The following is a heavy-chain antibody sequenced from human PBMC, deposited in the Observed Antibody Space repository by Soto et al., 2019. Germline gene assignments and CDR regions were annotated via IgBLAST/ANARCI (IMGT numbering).Heavy chain of an antibody. V-gene: IGHV3-13*04. CDR3: ARAYTGRLPRRADYYYAMDV. J-gene: IGHJ6*02. Sequence: GSLRLSCVASGFSFSDYDMHWVRQVPGRGLEWVSAIGAARDPYYLGSVKGRFSISRENAKNSVYLQMNDLRAGDSAVYHCARAYTGRLPRRADYYYAMDVWGQGTTVTVSS. CDR2: IGAARDP. CDR1: GFSFSDYD. D-gene: IGHD2-2*02.